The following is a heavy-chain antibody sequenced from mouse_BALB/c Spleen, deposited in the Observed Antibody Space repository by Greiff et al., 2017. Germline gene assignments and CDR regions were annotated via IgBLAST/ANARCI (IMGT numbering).Heavy chain of an antibody. CDR2: ILPGSGST. J-gene: IGHJ2*01. Sequence: QVQLQQSGAELMKPGASVKISCKATGYTFSSYWIEWVKQRPGHGLEWIGEILPGSGSTNYNEKFKGKATFTADTSSNTAYMQLSSLTSEDSAVYYCARFDRTDYFDYWGQGTTLTVSS. CDR3: ARFDRTDYFDY. CDR1: GYTFSSYW. V-gene: IGHV1-9*01.